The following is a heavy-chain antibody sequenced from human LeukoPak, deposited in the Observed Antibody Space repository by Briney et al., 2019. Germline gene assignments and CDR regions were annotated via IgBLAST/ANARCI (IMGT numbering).Heavy chain of an antibody. Sequence: GGSLRLSCAASGFTFSSYGMHWVRQAPGKGLEWVAFIRYDGSNKYYADSVKGRFIISRDNSRNTLYLQMNNLRADDTAVYFCVKETSLTGAGDCWGQGILVTVSS. V-gene: IGHV3-30*02. CDR2: IRYDGSNK. D-gene: IGHD1-20*01. CDR1: GFTFSSYG. CDR3: VKETSLTGAGDC. J-gene: IGHJ4*02.